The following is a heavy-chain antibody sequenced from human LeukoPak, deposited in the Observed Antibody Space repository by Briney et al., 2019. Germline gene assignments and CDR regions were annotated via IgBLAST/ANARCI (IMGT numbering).Heavy chain of an antibody. CDR3: ARAPTDMIRGD. D-gene: IGHD3-10*01. CDR1: GYTISSGYY. V-gene: IGHV4-38-2*02. Sequence: SETLSLTCTVSGYTISSGYYWGWIGQPPGKGLEGIGSIYQRGSTYHNPSLKSRVTISVDTSKNQFSLKLTSVTAADTAVYDCARAPTDMIRGDWGQGTLVTVSS. CDR2: IYQRGST. J-gene: IGHJ4*02.